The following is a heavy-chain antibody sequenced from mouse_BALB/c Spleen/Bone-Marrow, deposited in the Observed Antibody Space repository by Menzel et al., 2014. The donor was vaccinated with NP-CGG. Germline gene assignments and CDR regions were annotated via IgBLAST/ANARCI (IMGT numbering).Heavy chain of an antibody. CDR3: TRGGWLAMDY. J-gene: IGHJ4*01. CDR2: INPSNGGT. V-gene: IGHV1S81*02. Sequence: VQQQQSGAELVKPGASVKLSCKASGYTFTSYYMYWVKQRPGQGLEWIGEINPSNGGTNFNEKFKSKATLTVDKSSSTAYMQLSSLTSEDSAVYYCTRGGWLAMDYWDQGTSVTVSS. CDR1: GYTFTSYY. D-gene: IGHD2-3*01.